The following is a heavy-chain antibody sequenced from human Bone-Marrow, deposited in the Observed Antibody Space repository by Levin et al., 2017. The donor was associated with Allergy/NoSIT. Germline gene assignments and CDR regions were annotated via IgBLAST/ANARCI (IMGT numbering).Heavy chain of an antibody. CDR2: ISYDGSNK. V-gene: IGHV3-30-3*01. CDR3: ARDAPHYDFWSGYPPRGHDYGMDV. CDR1: GFTFSSYA. J-gene: IGHJ6*02. Sequence: GGSLRLSCAASGFTFSSYAMHWVRQAPGKGLEWVAVISYDGSNKYYADSVKGRFTISRDNSKNTLYLQMNSLRAEDTAVYYCARDAPHYDFWSGYPPRGHDYGMDVWGQGTTVTVSS. D-gene: IGHD3-3*01.